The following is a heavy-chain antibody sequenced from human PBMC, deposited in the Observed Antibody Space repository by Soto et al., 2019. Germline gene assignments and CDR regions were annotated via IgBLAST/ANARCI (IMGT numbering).Heavy chain of an antibody. Sequence: SETLSLTCTVSGGSISSSDYYWGWIRQPPGKGLEWIGSIYYSGKTLYNPSLQSRVTISVDTSKNQFTLNLRSLTAADTAVYYCVKRYGWGTQNWFAPGGQGTLVTFPS. D-gene: IGHD3-10*01. CDR3: VKRYGWGTQNWFAP. J-gene: IGHJ5*02. V-gene: IGHV4-39*01. CDR1: GGSISSSDYY. CDR2: IYYSGKT.